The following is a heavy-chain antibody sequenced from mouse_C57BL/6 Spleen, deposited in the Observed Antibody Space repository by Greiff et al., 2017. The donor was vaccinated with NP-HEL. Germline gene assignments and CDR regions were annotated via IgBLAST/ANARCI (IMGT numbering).Heavy chain of an antibody. D-gene: IGHD1-1*01. Sequence: QVQLQQSGAELVKPGASVKISCKASGYAFSSYWMNWVKQRPGKGLEWIGQIYPGDGDTNYNGKFKGKATLTSDKSSSTAYMQLSSLTSEDSAVYFCASTSVVADWYFYVWGTGITVTVAS. J-gene: IGHJ1*03. V-gene: IGHV1-80*01. CDR3: ASTSVVADWYFYV. CDR2: IYPGDGDT. CDR1: GYAFSSYW.